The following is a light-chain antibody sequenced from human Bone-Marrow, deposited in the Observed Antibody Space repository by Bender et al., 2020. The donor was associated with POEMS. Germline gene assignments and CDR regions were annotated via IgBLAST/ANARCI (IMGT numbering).Light chain of an antibody. CDR1: SSDVGSYNL. CDR3: CSYAGSSTWV. Sequence: QSALTQPASVSGSPGQSITISCTGTSSDVGSYNLVSWYQQHPDKAPKVLIYEDYKRPSGVSDRLSGSKSGNTASLTISGLQAEDEATYYCCSYAGSSTWVFGGGTKLTVL. CDR2: EDY. J-gene: IGLJ3*02. V-gene: IGLV2-23*01.